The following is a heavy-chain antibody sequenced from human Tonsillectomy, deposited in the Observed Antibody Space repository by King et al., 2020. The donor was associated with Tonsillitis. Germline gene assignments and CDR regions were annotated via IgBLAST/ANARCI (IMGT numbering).Heavy chain of an antibody. V-gene: IGHV3-23*04. CDR1: GFTFSSYA. D-gene: IGHD3-16*02. Sequence: VQLVQAGGGLVQPGGSLRLSCAASGFTFSSYAMSWVRQAPGKGLEWVSGISGSGGSTYYAYSVKGRFTISRDNSKNTLYLQMNSLRVEDTAVYYCSTEVSGTYLSWFDPWGQGTLVTVSS. CDR2: ISGSGGST. CDR3: STEVSGTYLSWFDP. J-gene: IGHJ5*02.